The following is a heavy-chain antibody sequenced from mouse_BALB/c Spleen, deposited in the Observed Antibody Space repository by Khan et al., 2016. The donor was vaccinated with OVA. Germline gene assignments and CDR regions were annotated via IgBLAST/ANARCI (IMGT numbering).Heavy chain of an antibody. Sequence: QVQLQQPGAELVRPGASVKLSCKASGYTFTSYWINWVKQRPGQGLEWIGNIYPSDSYTDYNQKFKDKATLTVEKSSSTAYMPLSSPTSEDSAVYYCTRHGMSYDAMDYWGQGTSVTVSS. J-gene: IGHJ4*01. CDR2: IYPSDSYT. CDR1: GYTFTSYW. D-gene: IGHD1-1*01. V-gene: IGHV1-69*02. CDR3: TRHGMSYDAMDY.